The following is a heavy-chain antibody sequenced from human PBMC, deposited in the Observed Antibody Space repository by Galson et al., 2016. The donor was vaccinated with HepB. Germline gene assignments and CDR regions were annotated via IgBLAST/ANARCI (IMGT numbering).Heavy chain of an antibody. J-gene: IGHJ4*02. D-gene: IGHD2-15*01. CDR1: RFTFRSFG. Sequence: SLRLSCAASRFTFRSFGMNWVRQAPGKGLEWVSSISGDSRYKFYGGSVKGRFTISRDNAKNSLYLLLSSLRAEDTAVYYCVRNGRGDSWGQGTQVTVSS. CDR3: VRNGRGDS. V-gene: IGHV3-21*04. CDR2: ISGDSRYK.